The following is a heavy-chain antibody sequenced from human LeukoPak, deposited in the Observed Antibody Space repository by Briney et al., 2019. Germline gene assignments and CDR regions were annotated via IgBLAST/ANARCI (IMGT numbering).Heavy chain of an antibody. D-gene: IGHD5-24*01. CDR2: INHSGST. J-gene: IGHJ6*02. CDR3: ARGERWLQSAYYYYGMDL. CDR1: GGSFRGYY. V-gene: IGHV4-34*01. Sequence: SETLSLTCAVYGGSFRGYYWSWIRKPPGKGLEWIGEINHSGSTNYNPSLKSRVIISVDTYKNQFSLELSSATAAHTAVYYCARGERWLQSAYYYYGMDLWGQGTTVTVSS.